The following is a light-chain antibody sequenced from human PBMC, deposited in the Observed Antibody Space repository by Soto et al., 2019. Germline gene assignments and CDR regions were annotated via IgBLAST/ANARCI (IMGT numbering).Light chain of an antibody. Sequence: QSVLRQPPSVSAAAGQKVTISCSGSSSNIGGNSVSWYQQLPGTAPKLLIYDDNKRPSGIPDRFSGSKSGTSATLGITGFQTGDEADYYCGSWDSSLSAYVFGTGTKVTVL. V-gene: IGLV1-51*01. CDR3: GSWDSSLSAYV. CDR1: SSNIGGNS. J-gene: IGLJ1*01. CDR2: DDN.